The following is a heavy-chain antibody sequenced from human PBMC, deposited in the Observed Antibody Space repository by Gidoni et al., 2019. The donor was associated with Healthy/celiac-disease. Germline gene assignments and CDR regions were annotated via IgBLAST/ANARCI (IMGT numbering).Heavy chain of an antibody. D-gene: IGHD1-1*01. Sequence: QLPQPGPGLVTPSGTLSLTCAVTGSYISSSNWWSWVRQHPGKGLEWIGEIYHSGSTNYNPALKSRGTISVDKSKNQFSLKLSSVTAADTGVYYCARVLNWNDVWGAFDIWGQGTMVTVSS. J-gene: IGHJ3*02. V-gene: IGHV4-4*02. CDR2: IYHSGST. CDR3: ARVLNWNDVWGAFDI. CDR1: GSYISSSNW.